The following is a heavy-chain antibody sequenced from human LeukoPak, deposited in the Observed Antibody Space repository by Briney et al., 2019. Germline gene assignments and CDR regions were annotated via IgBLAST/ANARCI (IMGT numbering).Heavy chain of an antibody. CDR3: ARGDGSGSYYPSYFDY. CDR1: GGSISIYY. CDR2: IYYSGST. D-gene: IGHD3-10*01. J-gene: IGHJ4*02. Sequence: SETLSLTCTVSGGSISIYYWSWIRQPPGKGLEWIGYIYYSGSTNYNPSLKSRVTISVDTSKNQFSLKLSSVTAADTAVYFCARGDGSGSYYPSYFDYWGQGTLVTVSS. V-gene: IGHV4-59*01.